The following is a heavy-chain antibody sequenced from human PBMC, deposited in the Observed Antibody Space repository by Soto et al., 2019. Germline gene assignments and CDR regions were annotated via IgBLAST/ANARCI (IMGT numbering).Heavy chain of an antibody. Sequence: SETLSLTCTVSGGSISSYYWSWIRQPPGKGLEWIGYIYYSGSTNYNPSLKSRVTISVDTSKNQFSLKLSSVTAADTAVYYCASSYYYGSGSSSIDYWGQGTLVTVSS. CDR3: ASSYYYGSGSSSIDY. J-gene: IGHJ4*02. V-gene: IGHV4-59*08. CDR2: IYYSGST. CDR1: GGSISSYY. D-gene: IGHD3-10*01.